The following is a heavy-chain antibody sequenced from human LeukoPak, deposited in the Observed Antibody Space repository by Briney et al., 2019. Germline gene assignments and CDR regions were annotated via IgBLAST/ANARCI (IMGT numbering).Heavy chain of an antibody. D-gene: IGHD3-22*01. V-gene: IGHV1-24*01. Sequence: GASVKVSCKVSGYTLTELSMHWVRQAPGKGLEWMGGFDPEDGETIYAQKFQGRVTMTEDTSTDTAYMELSSLRSEDTAVYYCARDYYDSSGYYRGYYYFDYWGQGTLVTVSS. CDR2: FDPEDGET. CDR3: ARDYYDSSGYYRGYYYFDY. J-gene: IGHJ4*02. CDR1: GYTLTELS.